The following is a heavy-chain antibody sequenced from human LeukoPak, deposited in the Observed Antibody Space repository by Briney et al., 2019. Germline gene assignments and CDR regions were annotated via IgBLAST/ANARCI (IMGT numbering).Heavy chain of an antibody. CDR3: ASRPAGSTWYGVFDY. V-gene: IGHV4-59*11. D-gene: IGHD6-13*01. J-gene: IGHJ4*02. CDR2: VFNGGST. Sequence: SETLSLTCSVSGGSINSHYWSWIRQSPGKGLEWIGYVFNGGSTNYNPSLKSRVTMSLDTSRDQFSLRLSSVTAADTAIYYCASRPAGSTWYGVFDYWSQGTLVTVSS. CDR1: GGSINSHY.